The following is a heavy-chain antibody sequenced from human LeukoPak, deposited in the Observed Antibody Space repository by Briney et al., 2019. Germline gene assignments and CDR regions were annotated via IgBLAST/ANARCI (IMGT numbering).Heavy chain of an antibody. CDR2: IYPGDSDT. CDR3: ARRYPLTGDAFNI. V-gene: IGHV5-51*01. Sequence: GESLKISCKGSGYSFTNYWIGWVRQMPGKGLEWMGIIYPGDSDTRYSPSFQGQVTISVDKSISTACLQWSGLKASDTAMYYCARRYPLTGDAFNIWGQGTMVTVSS. CDR1: GYSFTNYW. D-gene: IGHD7-27*01. J-gene: IGHJ3*02.